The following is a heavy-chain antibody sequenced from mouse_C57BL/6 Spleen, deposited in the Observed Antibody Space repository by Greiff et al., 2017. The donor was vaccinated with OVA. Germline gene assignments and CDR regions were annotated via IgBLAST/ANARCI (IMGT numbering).Heavy chain of an antibody. V-gene: IGHV1-22*01. CDR1: GYTFTDYN. CDR2: INPNNGGT. CDR3: ARGIYYDCDDPFAY. Sequence: EVQLQQSGPELVKPGASVKMSCKASGYTFTDYNMHWVKQSHGKSLEWIGYINPNNGGTSYNQKFKGKATLTVNKSSSTAYMELRSLTSEDSAVYYCARGIYYDCDDPFAYWGQGTLVTVSA. J-gene: IGHJ3*01. D-gene: IGHD2-4*01.